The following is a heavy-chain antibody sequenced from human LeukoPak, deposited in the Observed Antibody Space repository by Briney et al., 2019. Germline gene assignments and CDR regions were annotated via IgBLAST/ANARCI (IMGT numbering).Heavy chain of an antibody. J-gene: IGHJ4*02. D-gene: IGHD3-9*01. CDR3: ARQSVEDYYDILTGYYNVGHIDY. CDR2: ISSSSSTI. CDR1: GFIFSSYS. V-gene: IGHV3-48*01. Sequence: GGSLRLSCAASGFIFSSYSMNWVRQAPGKGLEWVSYISSSSSTIYYADSVKGRFTISRDNAKNSLYLQMNSLRAEDTAVYYCARQSVEDYYDILTGYYNVGHIDYWGQGTLVTVSS.